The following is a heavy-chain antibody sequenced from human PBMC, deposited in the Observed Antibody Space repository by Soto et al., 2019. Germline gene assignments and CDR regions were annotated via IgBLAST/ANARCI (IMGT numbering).Heavy chain of an antibody. D-gene: IGHD2-15*01. CDR1: GYTFTSYA. CDR3: ASGSRTYSPAY. Sequence: ASVKVSCKASGYTFTSYAIHWVRQAPGQRLEWMGWINAGNGNTKYSQKFQGRVTITRDTSASAAYMELSSLRPEDTAVYYCASGSRTYSPAYWGQGTLVPVSS. V-gene: IGHV1-3*01. CDR2: INAGNGNT. J-gene: IGHJ4*02.